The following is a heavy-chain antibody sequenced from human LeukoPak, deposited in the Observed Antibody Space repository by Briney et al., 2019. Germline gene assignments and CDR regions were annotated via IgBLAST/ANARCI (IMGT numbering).Heavy chain of an antibody. Sequence: GGSLRLSCAVSGIAVSNYGMSWVRQAPGKGLEWVAGISGSGGGTNYADSVKGRFTISRDNFKNTLYLQMNSLRAEDTAVYFCAKRGVVIRVILVGFHKEAYYFDSWGQGALVTVSS. CDR3: AKRGVVIRVILVGFHKEAYYFDS. J-gene: IGHJ4*02. CDR2: ISGSGGGT. D-gene: IGHD3-22*01. V-gene: IGHV3-23*01. CDR1: GIAVSNYG.